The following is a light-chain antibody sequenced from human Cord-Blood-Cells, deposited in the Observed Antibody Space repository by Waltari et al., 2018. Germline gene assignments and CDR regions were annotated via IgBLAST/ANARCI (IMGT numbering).Light chain of an antibody. V-gene: IGLV1-44*01. Sequence: QSVLTQPPSASGTPGQRVTISCSGSSSNIGSNTVNWYQQLPATAPKLLIYSDKQRPARVRDRFAGPKSGTSADLTIIGLQSEDEADYYCAAWDDSLNGPVFRGGTKLTVL. CDR3: AAWDDSLNGPV. J-gene: IGLJ3*02. CDR1: SSNIGSNT. CDR2: SDK.